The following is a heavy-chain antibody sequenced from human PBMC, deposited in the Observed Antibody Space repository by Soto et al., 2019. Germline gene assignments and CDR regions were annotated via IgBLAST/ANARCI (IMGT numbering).Heavy chain of an antibody. CDR3: ARQVPRGVVWFNP. CDR2: VYYSGNT. D-gene: IGHD3-10*01. J-gene: IGHJ5*02. V-gene: IGHV4-59*08. CDR1: GGSMSSYY. Sequence: SEPSLTCTVPGGSMSSYYWSWIRQPPGKGLEWIGYVYYSGNTKYNPSLKSRVTISVDTSKNQFSLKLSSVTAADTAVYYCARQVPRGVVWFNPWGRGTLFTAPQ.